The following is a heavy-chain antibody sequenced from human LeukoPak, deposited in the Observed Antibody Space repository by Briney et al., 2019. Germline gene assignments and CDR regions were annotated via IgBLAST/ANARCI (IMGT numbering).Heavy chain of an antibody. V-gene: IGHV3-21*01. CDR1: GFTFNTYS. J-gene: IGHJ4*02. CDR2: ISSSSSYI. Sequence: PGGSLRLSCAASGFTFNTYSMNWVRQAPGQGLEWVSSISSSSSYIYYADSVKGRFTISRNNAKNLLYLQMNSLRADDTAVYYCARGTLYYGSESYDYWGQGTLVTVSS. CDR3: ARGTLYYGSESYDY. D-gene: IGHD3-10*01.